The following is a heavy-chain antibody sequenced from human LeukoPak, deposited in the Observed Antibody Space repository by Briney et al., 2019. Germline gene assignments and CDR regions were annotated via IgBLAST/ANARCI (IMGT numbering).Heavy chain of an antibody. CDR3: AGHNTAMYPYYFDY. CDR2: IYYSGST. D-gene: IGHD5-18*01. V-gene: IGHV4-59*08. CDR1: GGSISSYY. Sequence: SETLSLTCTVSGGSISSYYWSWIRQPPGKGLEWIGYIYYSGSTNYNPSLKSRVTISVDTSKNQFSLKLSSATAADTAVYYCAGHNTAMYPYYFDYWGQGTLVTVSS. J-gene: IGHJ4*02.